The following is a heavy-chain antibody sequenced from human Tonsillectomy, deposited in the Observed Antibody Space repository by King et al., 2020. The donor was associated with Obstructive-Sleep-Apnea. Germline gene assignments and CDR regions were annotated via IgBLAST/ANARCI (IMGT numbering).Heavy chain of an antibody. V-gene: IGHV1-18*04. CDR2: ISGYIGNT. D-gene: IGHD1-26*01. CDR3: ARDPIGVEWELGDYFDY. CDR1: GYTFTSYG. Sequence: HVQLVQSGGEVKKPGASVKVSCKASGYTFTSYGVSWVRQAPGQGLEWMGWISGYIGNTNYAHKFHDRVTMTTDTSTSTAYMELRSLRSDDTAVYYCARDPIGVEWELGDYFDYWGQGTLVTVSS. J-gene: IGHJ4*02.